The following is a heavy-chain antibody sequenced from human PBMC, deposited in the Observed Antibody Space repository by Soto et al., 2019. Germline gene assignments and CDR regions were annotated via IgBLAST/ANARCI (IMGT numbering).Heavy chain of an antibody. V-gene: IGHV5-51*01. CDR2: IYPGDSDT. J-gene: IGHJ4*02. D-gene: IGHD3-22*01. CDR1: GYSFSTYW. CDR3: ARYPQYHYDSSVINPFDF. Sequence: PGESLKISCKGSGYSFSTYWIGWVRQMPGKVLEWMGIIYPGDSDTRYSPSFQGQVTISADKSISTAYLQWSSLKASDTAMYYCARYPQYHYDSSVINPFDFWGQGXLVTVS.